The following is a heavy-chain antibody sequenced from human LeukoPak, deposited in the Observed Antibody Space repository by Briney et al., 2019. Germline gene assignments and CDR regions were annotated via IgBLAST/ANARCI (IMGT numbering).Heavy chain of an antibody. J-gene: IGHJ4*02. Sequence: GGSLRLSCATSGFSFSNYAMNWVRQAPGKGLEWVSSISGSGVSTYYADSVKGRFTISRDNAKNSLYLQMNSLRAEDTALYYCARDWEQQLVPDYWGQGTLVTVSS. CDR2: ISGSGVST. CDR1: GFSFSNYA. V-gene: IGHV3-23*01. CDR3: ARDWEQQLVPDY. D-gene: IGHD6-13*01.